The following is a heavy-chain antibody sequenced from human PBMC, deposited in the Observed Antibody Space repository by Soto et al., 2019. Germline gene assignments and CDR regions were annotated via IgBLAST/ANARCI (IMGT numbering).Heavy chain of an antibody. V-gene: IGHV4-31*03. CDR1: GGSISSGGYY. CDR3: ARLAVLRFLEWPYYYYYYMDV. J-gene: IGHJ6*03. CDR2: IYYSGST. Sequence: PSETLSLTCTVSGGSISSGGYYWSWIRQHPGKGLEWIGYIYYSGSTYYNPSLKSRVTISVDTSKNQFSLKLSSVTAADTAVYYCARLAVLRFLEWPYYYYYYMDVWGKGTTVTVSS. D-gene: IGHD3-3*01.